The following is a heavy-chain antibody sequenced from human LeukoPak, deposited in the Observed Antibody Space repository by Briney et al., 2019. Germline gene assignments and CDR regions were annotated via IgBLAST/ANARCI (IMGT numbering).Heavy chain of an antibody. D-gene: IGHD2-21*01. V-gene: IGHV4-34*01. J-gene: IGHJ4*02. CDR3: ARDLIPMTPY. CDR1: GGSFSGYY. CDR2: INHSGST. Sequence: SETLSLTCAVYGGSFSGYYWSWIRQPPGKGLEWIGEINHSGSTNYNPSLKSRVTISVDTSKNQFSLKLSSVTAADTAVYYCARDLIPMTPYWGQGTLVTVSS.